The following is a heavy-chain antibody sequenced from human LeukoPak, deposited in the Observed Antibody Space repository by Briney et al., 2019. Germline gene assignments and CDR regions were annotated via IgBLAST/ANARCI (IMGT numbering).Heavy chain of an antibody. CDR1: GYTFTSCY. CDR3: ARSTMVRGVPSWFDP. D-gene: IGHD3-10*01. V-gene: IGHV1-46*01. CDR2: INPSGGST. Sequence: GASVKVSCKASGYTFTSCYMHRVRQAPGQGLEWMGIINPSGGSTSYAQKFQGRVTMTRDMSTSTVYMELSSLRSEDTAVYYCARSTMVRGVPSWFDPWGQGTLVTVSS. J-gene: IGHJ5*02.